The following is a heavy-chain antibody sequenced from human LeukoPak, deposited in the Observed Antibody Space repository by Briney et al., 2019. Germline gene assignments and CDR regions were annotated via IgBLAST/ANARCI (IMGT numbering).Heavy chain of an antibody. D-gene: IGHD1-26*01. CDR3: ARIVGATLCY. CDR1: GGSFSGYY. J-gene: IGHJ4*02. CDR2: INHSGST. V-gene: IGHV4-34*01. Sequence: ASETLSLTCAVYGGSFSGYYWSWIRQPPGKGLEWIGEINHSGSTNYNPSLKSRVTISVDTSKNQFSLKLSSVTAADTAVYYCARIVGATLCYWGQGTLVTVSS.